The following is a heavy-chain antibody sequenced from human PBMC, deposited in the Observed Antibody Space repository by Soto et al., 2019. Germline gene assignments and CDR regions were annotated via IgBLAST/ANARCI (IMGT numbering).Heavy chain of an antibody. CDR3: AKDGPRPHGSTDNYFDY. CDR2: ISGLGTST. J-gene: IGHJ4*02. V-gene: IGHV3-23*01. Sequence: TGGSLRLSCAASGFTFSSYAMSWVRQAPGKGLEWVSAISGLGTSTYYADSVKGRFTISRDDSKNTLYLQMNSLRAEDTAVYYCAKDGPRPHGSTDNYFDYWGQGTLVTVSS. CDR1: GFTFSSYA. D-gene: IGHD6-13*01.